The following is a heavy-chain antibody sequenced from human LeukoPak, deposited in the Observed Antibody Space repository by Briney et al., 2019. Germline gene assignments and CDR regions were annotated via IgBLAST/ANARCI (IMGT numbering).Heavy chain of an antibody. J-gene: IGHJ3*02. CDR2: IYHSGST. D-gene: IGHD2-21*01. Sequence: PSETLSLTCAVSGYSISSGYYWGWIRQPPGKGLEWIGSIYHSGSTYYNPSLKSRVTISVDTSKNQFSLKLSSVTAADTAVYCCARHDILWWVPSAFDIWGQGTMVTVSS. CDR3: ARHDILWWVPSAFDI. V-gene: IGHV4-38-2*01. CDR1: GYSISSGYY.